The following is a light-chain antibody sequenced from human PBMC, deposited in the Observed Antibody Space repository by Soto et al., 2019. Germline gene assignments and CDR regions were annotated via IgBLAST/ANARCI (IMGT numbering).Light chain of an antibody. V-gene: IGKV3-20*01. Sequence: EIVLTQSPGTLSLSPGERATLSCRASQSVSSSYLAWYQQKPGQAPRLLIYGASSRATGIPDRFSGSGSGTDFTLTISRLEPEDFAVYYCQQYGSWLTFGGGTKV. CDR3: QQYGSWLT. J-gene: IGKJ4*01. CDR2: GAS. CDR1: QSVSSSY.